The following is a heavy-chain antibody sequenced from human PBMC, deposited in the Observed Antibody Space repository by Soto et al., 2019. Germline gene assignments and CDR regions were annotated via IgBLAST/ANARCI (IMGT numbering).Heavy chain of an antibody. Sequence: EVQLVESGGGLVQPGGSLRLSCAASGFTFSSYAMNWVRQAPGKGLEWVSCIHGSSGTTYYADSVKGRFTISRDNARNSLYLQMNSLRDEDTAVYYCAREYGMDVWGQGTTVTVSS. CDR1: GFTFSSYA. CDR2: IHGSSGTT. CDR3: AREYGMDV. V-gene: IGHV3-48*02. J-gene: IGHJ6*02.